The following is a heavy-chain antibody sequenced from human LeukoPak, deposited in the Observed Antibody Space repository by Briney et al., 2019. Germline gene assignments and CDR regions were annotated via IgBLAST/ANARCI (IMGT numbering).Heavy chain of an antibody. CDR2: IYYSGGT. Sequence: SETLSLTCTVSGGSIRSYYWSWIRQPPWKELEWIGYIYYSGGTNYNPSLKSRVTISVDTSKNQFSLKLSSVTAADTAVYYCARLHSSSWYEFYFDYWGQGTLVTVSS. J-gene: IGHJ4*02. CDR3: ARLHSSSWYEFYFDY. CDR1: GGSIRSYY. V-gene: IGHV4-59*12. D-gene: IGHD6-13*01.